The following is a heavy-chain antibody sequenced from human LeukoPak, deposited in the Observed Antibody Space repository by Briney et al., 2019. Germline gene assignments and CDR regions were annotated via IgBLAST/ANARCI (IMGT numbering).Heavy chain of an antibody. Sequence: GGALRLSCAASGFTFSSYAMRWVRQAPGKGLEGVSAISGSGGSTYYADSVKGRFTISRDNSKNTLYLQMNSLRAEDTAVYYCAKRRGLELLYYYYMDVWGKGTTVTVSS. CDR3: AKRRGLELLYYYYMDV. D-gene: IGHD1-7*01. CDR2: ISGSGGST. J-gene: IGHJ6*03. CDR1: GFTFSSYA. V-gene: IGHV3-23*01.